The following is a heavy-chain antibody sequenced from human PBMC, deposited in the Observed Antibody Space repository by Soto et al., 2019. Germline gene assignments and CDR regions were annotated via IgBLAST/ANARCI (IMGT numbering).Heavy chain of an antibody. J-gene: IGHJ5*02. D-gene: IGHD3-10*01. CDR3: ARRELLWFGRDAGWFDP. CDR1: GGSISSSSYY. V-gene: IGHV4-39*01. CDR2: IYYSGST. Sequence: QLQLQESGPGLVKPSETLSLTCTVSGGSISSSSYYWGWIRQPPGKGLEWIGSIYYSGSTYYNLSLKSRVTISVDTSKNQFSLKLSSVTAADTAVYYCARRELLWFGRDAGWFDPWGQGTLVTVSS.